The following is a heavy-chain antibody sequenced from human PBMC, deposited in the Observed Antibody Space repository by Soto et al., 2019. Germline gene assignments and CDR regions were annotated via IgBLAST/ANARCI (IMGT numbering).Heavy chain of an antibody. J-gene: IGHJ3*01. CDR1: KFTFSAYA. CDR2: ISGSGGGT. D-gene: IGHD4-17*01. Sequence: EVQVVESGGGLVQPGGSLRLSCATSKFTFSAYAMTWVRQAPGEGLEWVSSISGSGGGTSYADSVKGRFSSSRDNSKNTLYLRMNSLRVEVTVVYYCTRDPNGDHIGAFDFWGEVIVVTVSS. V-gene: IGHV3-23*04. CDR3: TRDPNGDHIGAFDF.